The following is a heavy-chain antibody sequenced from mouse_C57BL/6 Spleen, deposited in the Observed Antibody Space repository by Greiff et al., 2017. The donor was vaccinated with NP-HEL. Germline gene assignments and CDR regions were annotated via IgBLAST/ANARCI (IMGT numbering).Heavy chain of an antibody. J-gene: IGHJ2*01. V-gene: IGHV1-76*01. CDR1: GYTFTDYY. CDR2: IYPGSGNT. Sequence: LQQSGAELVRPGASVKLSCKASGYTFTDYYIHWVKQRPGQGLEWIARIYPGSGNTYYNEKFKGKATLTAEKSSSTAYMQLSSLTSEDSAVYYCARRGGYYSFFDYWGQGTTLTVSS. D-gene: IGHD2-1*01. CDR3: ARRGGYYSFFDY.